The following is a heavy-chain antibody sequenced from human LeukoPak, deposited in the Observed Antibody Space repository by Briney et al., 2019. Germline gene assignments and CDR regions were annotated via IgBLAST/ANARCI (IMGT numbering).Heavy chain of an antibody. CDR3: ARDHWIAVAGNGLLDY. CDR1: GGSISSYY. Sequence: SETLSLTCTVSGGSISSYYWSWIRQPPGKGLEWIAYIYYSGSTNYNPSLKSRVTISLDTSKNQFSLKLSSVTAADTAVYYCARDHWIAVAGNGLLDYWGQGTLVTVSS. CDR2: IYYSGST. D-gene: IGHD6-19*01. V-gene: IGHV4-59*01. J-gene: IGHJ4*02.